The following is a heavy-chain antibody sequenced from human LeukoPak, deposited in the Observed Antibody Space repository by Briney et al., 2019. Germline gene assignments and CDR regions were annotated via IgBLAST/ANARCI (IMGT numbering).Heavy chain of an antibody. D-gene: IGHD3-3*01. CDR1: GGHMRSSSYY. Sequence: PSETLAHTCIVSGGHMRSSSYYWGWIRQPPGKGLEWIGSIYYSGSTYFNPSLKSRVTISVDTSKNQFSLKLSSVTAADTAVYYCARHARLGEWFFGHWGPGTLVTVSS. CDR2: IYYSGST. J-gene: IGHJ4*01. CDR3: ARHARLGEWFFGH. V-gene: IGHV4-39*01.